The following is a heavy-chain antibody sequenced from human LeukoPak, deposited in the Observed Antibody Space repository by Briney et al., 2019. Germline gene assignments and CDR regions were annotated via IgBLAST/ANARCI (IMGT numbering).Heavy chain of an antibody. CDR1: GFTFSDYY. D-gene: IGHD6-13*01. CDR2: ISTSSSNK. V-gene: IGHV3-11*03. CDR3: ASTSWYRFDY. Sequence: GGSLRLSCAASGFTFSDYYMSWIRQAPGKGLEWVSYISTSSSNKNYADSVKGRFTISRDNAKNSLYLQMNSLRAEDTAVYYCASTSWYRFDYWGQGTLVTVSS. J-gene: IGHJ4*02.